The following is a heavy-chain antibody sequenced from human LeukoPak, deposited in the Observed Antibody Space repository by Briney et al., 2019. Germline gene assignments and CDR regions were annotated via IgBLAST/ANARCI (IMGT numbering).Heavy chain of an antibody. D-gene: IGHD2-2*01. V-gene: IGHV4-34*01. CDR2: INHSGST. CDR3: ARGRKYQLQKRGYYFDH. J-gene: IGHJ4*02. Sequence: SETLSLTCAVYGGSFSGYYWSWIRQPPGKGLEWIGEINHSGSTNYNPSLKSRVTISVDTSKNQFSLKLSSVTAADTAVYYCARGRKYQLQKRGYYFDHWGQGTLVTVSS. CDR1: GGSFSGYY.